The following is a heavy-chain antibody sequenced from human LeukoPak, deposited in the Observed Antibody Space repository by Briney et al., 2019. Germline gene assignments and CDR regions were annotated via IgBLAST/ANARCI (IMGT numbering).Heavy chain of an antibody. V-gene: IGHV3-9*01. Sequence: GGSLRLSCAASGFTFDDYAMRWVRQAPGKGLEWVSGISWNSGSIGYADSVKGRFTISRDNAKNSLYLQMNSLRAEDTALYYCAKAYSSSWYGAFDYWGQGTLVTVSS. CDR2: ISWNSGSI. CDR1: GFTFDDYA. CDR3: AKAYSSSWYGAFDY. D-gene: IGHD6-13*01. J-gene: IGHJ4*02.